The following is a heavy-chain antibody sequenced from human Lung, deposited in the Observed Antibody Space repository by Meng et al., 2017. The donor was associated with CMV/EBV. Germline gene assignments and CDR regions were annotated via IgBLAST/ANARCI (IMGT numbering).Heavy chain of an antibody. D-gene: IGHD6-13*01. V-gene: IGHV1-2*02. Sequence: KASGYTFTGYYMHWVRQAPGQGLEWMGWINPNSGGTNYAQKFQGRVTMTRDTSISTAYMELSRLRSDDTAVYYCARDRDSSSFYWFDPWGQGTLVTVSS. CDR3: ARDRDSSSFYWFDP. CDR1: GYTFTGYY. CDR2: INPNSGGT. J-gene: IGHJ5*02.